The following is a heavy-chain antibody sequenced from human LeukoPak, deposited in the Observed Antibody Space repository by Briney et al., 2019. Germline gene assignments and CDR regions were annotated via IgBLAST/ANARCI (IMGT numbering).Heavy chain of an antibody. CDR2: IYYSGTT. V-gene: IGHV4-59*08. CDR1: GGSISSYY. J-gene: IGHJ2*01. CDR3: AGCDIRGKWIWWYFDL. Sequence: SETLSLTCTVSGGSISSYYWSWIRQPPGKGLEWIGYIYYSGTTNYNPSLKSRVTISVDTSKNQFSLKLSSVTAADTAVYYCAGCDIRGKWIWWYFDLWGRGTLVTVSS. D-gene: IGHD5-12*01.